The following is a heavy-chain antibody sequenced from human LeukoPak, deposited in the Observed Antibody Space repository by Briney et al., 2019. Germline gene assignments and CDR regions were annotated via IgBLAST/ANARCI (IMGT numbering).Heavy chain of an antibody. J-gene: IGHJ4*02. Sequence: GGSLRLSCAASGFTFSSYTMTWVRQAPGKGLEWVSSISGGSSYIYYADSVKGRFTISIDNAKNSLYLQMNSLGAGDTAVYDCARDTITGSTLRVYWGQGTLVTVSS. D-gene: IGHD1-7*01. CDR2: ISGGSSYI. CDR3: ARDTITGSTLRVY. CDR1: GFTFSSYT. V-gene: IGHV3-21*01.